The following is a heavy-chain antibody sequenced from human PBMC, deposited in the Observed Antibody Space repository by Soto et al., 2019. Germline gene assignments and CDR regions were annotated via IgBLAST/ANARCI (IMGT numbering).Heavy chain of an antibody. CDR1: GYTFTSYD. CDR2: MNPNSGNT. J-gene: IGHJ6*03. Sequence: ASVKVSCKASGYTFTSYDINWVRQATGQGLEWMGWMNPNSGNTGYAQKFQGRVTMTRNTSISTAYMELSSLRSEDTAVYYCARGPVRYFDWLLNYYYYYMDVWGKGTTVTVSS. D-gene: IGHD3-9*01. V-gene: IGHV1-8*01. CDR3: ARGPVRYFDWLLNYYYYYMDV.